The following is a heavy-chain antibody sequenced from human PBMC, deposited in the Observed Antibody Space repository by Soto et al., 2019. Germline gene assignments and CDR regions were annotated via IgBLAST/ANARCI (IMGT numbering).Heavy chain of an antibody. D-gene: IGHD6-6*01. J-gene: IGHJ6*02. CDR3: ARAAARFYGMDV. Sequence: GGSLRLSCAASGFTFSSYWMHWVRQAPGKGLVWVSRINGDGSSTSYADSVKGRFTISRDNAKNTLYLQMNSLGAEDTAVYYCARAAARFYGMDVWGQGTTVTVSS. V-gene: IGHV3-74*01. CDR2: INGDGSST. CDR1: GFTFSSYW.